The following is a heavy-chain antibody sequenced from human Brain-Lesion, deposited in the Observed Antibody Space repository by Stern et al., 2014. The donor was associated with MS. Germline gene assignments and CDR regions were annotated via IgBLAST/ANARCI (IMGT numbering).Heavy chain of an antibody. J-gene: IGHJ4*02. D-gene: IGHD1-26*01. V-gene: IGHV1-24*01. Sequence: VQLVQSGAEVQKPGASVKVSCKVSGYTLTELSMHWVRQAPRKGLEWMGRFDPEDGETIYAPKFQGRVTMTENTSTDTAYMELSSLRSEDTAVYYCATLSPGAGGNYYRHFDYWGQGTLVTVSS. CDR2: FDPEDGET. CDR1: GYTLTELS. CDR3: ATLSPGAGGNYYRHFDY.